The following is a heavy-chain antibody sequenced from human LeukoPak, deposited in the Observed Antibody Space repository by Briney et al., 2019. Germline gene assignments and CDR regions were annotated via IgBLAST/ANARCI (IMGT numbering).Heavy chain of an antibody. CDR3: AAVATPSHNSGYDWGWFDP. Sequence: ASVKVSCKASGGTFSSSAISWVRQAPGQGLEWMGIIYPGGGSTSYAQKFQGRVTMTRDMSTSTVYMELSSLRSEDTAVYYCAAVATPSHNSGYDWGWFDPWGQGTLVTVSS. J-gene: IGHJ5*02. CDR1: GGTFSSSA. V-gene: IGHV1-46*01. CDR2: IYPGGGST. D-gene: IGHD5-12*01.